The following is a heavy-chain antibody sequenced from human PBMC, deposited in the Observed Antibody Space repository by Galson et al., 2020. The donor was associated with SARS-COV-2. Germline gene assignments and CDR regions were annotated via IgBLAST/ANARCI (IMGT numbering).Heavy chain of an antibody. CDR2: IYYSGST. J-gene: IGHJ3*02. CDR1: GGSISSSSYY. Sequence: SEILSLTCTVSGGSISSSSYYWGWIRQPPGKGLEWIGSIYYSGSTYYNPSLKSRVTISVDTSKNQFSLKLSSVTAADTAVYYCARRSDYDILTDAFDIWGQGTMVTVSS. CDR3: ARRSDYDILTDAFDI. D-gene: IGHD3-9*01. V-gene: IGHV4-39*01.